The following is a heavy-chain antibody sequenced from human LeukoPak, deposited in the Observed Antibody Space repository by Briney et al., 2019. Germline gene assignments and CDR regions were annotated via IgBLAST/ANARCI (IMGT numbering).Heavy chain of an antibody. CDR2: FDPEDGET. CDR3: ATDPWYSGSYRDY. D-gene: IGHD1-26*01. Sequence: ASVKVSCRVSGYTLTELSMHWVRQAPGKGLEWMGGFDPEDGETIYAQKFQGRVTMTEDTSTDTAYMELSSLRSEDTAVYYCATDPWYSGSYRDYWGQGTLVTVSS. CDR1: GYTLTELS. V-gene: IGHV1-24*01. J-gene: IGHJ4*02.